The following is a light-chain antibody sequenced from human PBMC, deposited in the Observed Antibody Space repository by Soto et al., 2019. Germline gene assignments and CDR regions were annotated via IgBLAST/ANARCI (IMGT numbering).Light chain of an antibody. Sequence: QSVLTQSPSASASLGASVKLTCTLSSGHSNYAIAWHQQQSEKGPRYLMKLNGDGSHSKGDRIPDRFSGSSSGAERYLTISSLQSEDEADYYCQTWGSGIVVFGGGTKLTVL. J-gene: IGLJ2*01. CDR3: QTWGSGIVV. CDR1: SGHSNYA. V-gene: IGLV4-69*01. CDR2: LNGDGSH.